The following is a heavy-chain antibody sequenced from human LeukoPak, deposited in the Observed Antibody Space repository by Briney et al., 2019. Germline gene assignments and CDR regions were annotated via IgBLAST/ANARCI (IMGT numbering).Heavy chain of an antibody. D-gene: IGHD4-17*01. Sequence: PGGSLRLSCAASAGSISDYYMSWSRQAPGKGLEWVSYISSSSSYTNYADSVKGRFTISRDNAKNSLYLQMNSLRAANTAVYYCASDSASPVTTDYWGQGTLVTVSS. CDR3: ASDSASPVTTDY. J-gene: IGHJ4*02. V-gene: IGHV3-11*05. CDR2: ISSSSSYT. CDR1: AGSISDYY.